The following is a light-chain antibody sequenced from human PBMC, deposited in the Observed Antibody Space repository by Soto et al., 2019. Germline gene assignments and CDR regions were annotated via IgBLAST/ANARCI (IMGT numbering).Light chain of an antibody. Sequence: EIVMTQSPATLSVSPGERATLSCTASQSVDSKLAWYQQKPGQGPRLLIYGASSRANGIPGRSGGSGSGTEFTLTISSLQSEDFADYYCQDYSTWSWKFGKGTKVDIK. CDR1: QSVDSK. V-gene: IGKV3-15*01. J-gene: IGKJ1*01. CDR2: GAS. CDR3: QDYSTWSWK.